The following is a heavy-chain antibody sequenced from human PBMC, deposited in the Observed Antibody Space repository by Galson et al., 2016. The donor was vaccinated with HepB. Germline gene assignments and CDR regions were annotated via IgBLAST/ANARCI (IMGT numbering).Heavy chain of an antibody. CDR3: ATDLLGWYSSAWSKGY. Sequence: SVKVSCKVSGYTLTELSMHWVRQAPGKGLEWMGGFDPEEGETIYAQKFQGRVTMTEDTSTDTAYMELSSLRSEDTAVYYCATDLLGWYSSAWSKGYWGPGTLVTVSS. D-gene: IGHD6-19*01. V-gene: IGHV1-24*01. CDR2: FDPEEGET. CDR1: GYTLTELS. J-gene: IGHJ4*02.